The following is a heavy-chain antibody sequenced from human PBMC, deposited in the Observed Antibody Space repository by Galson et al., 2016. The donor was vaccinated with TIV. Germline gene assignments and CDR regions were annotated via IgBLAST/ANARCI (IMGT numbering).Heavy chain of an antibody. CDR2: TYCRSRCYY. CDR3: ARAAGRNGASCYATCETFDI. D-gene: IGHD2-2*01. CDR1: GDSVSSNSAA. V-gene: IGHV6-1*01. J-gene: IGHJ3*02. Sequence: CAISGDSVSSNSAAWNWIRQSPSRGLEWLGRTYCRSRCYYDYAVSVKSRIAIESDTSKNQFSLQQNSVTSEDTAVYYCARAAGRNGASCYATCETFDIWGQGTTVIVSS.